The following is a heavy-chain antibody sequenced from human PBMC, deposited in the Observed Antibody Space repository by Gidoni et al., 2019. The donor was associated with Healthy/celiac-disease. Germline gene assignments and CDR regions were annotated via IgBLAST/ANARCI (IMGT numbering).Heavy chain of an antibody. D-gene: IGHD2-21*02. Sequence: EVQLVESGGGLVQRGRSLRLSCAASGSTFEDYAMHWVRQAPGKGLEWVSGISWNSGSIGYADSVKGRFTISRDNAKNSLYLQMNSLRAEDTALYYCAKDRDIVVVTAGLDYWGQGTLVTVSS. CDR3: AKDRDIVVVTAGLDY. V-gene: IGHV3-9*01. CDR1: GSTFEDYA. J-gene: IGHJ4*02. CDR2: ISWNSGSI.